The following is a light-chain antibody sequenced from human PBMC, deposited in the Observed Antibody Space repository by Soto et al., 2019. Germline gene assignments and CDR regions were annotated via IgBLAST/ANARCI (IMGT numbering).Light chain of an antibody. CDR2: GNS. V-gene: IGLV1-40*01. Sequence: QSVLTQPPSVSGTPGQRVTISCTVSSFNIGAAYVVHWYQQLPGTSPKLLIYGNSNRPSRVPDRFSGSKSGTSASLANHGLQAEDEADDYCQSYDKSLSKVFGGGTKLTVL. J-gene: IGLJ2*01. CDR3: QSYDKSLSKV. CDR1: SFNIGAAYV.